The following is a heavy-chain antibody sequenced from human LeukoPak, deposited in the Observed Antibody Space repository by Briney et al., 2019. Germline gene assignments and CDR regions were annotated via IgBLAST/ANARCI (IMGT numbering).Heavy chain of an antibody. D-gene: IGHD5-12*01. J-gene: IGHJ4*02. CDR3: ARDPTNTSGYYAYFDY. Sequence: ASVKVSCKASGYTFRNYGITWVRQAPGQGLEWMGWISAYNGDTHYAQNLQGRVTMTTDTSTSTAYTELRSLRSDDTAVYYCARDPTNTSGYYAYFDYWGQGTLVTVSS. CDR1: GYTFRNYG. V-gene: IGHV1-18*01. CDR2: ISAYNGDT.